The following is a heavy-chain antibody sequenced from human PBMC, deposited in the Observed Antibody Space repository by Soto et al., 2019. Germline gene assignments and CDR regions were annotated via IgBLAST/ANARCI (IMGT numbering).Heavy chain of an antibody. CDR1: GGSITTIDYY. D-gene: IGHD2-8*01. CDR3: AGKPNAISHFDY. Sequence: SETLSLACTVSGGSITTIDYYWTWIRQLPGEGLEWIAYIHHAGPTYYNPSLQSRITISVDTSQNQFSLKLNSVTAADTAVYFCAGKPNAISHFDYWGQGALVT. CDR2: IHHAGPT. J-gene: IGHJ4*02. V-gene: IGHV4-31*03.